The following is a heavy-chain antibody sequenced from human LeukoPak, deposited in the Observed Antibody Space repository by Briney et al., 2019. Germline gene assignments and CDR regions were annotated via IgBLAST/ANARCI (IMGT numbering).Heavy chain of an antibody. CDR1: GDSVSSNSVA. CDR2: TYYTSKWYN. Sequence: SQTLSLTCSISGDSVSSNSVAWNWIRQSPSRGLELLGRTYYTSKWYNDYAVSVKSRITINPDTSKNQVSLQLNSVTPEDTAVYFCARGDIRDGYNFRYWGQGTLVTVSS. J-gene: IGHJ4*02. CDR3: ARGDIRDGYNFRY. V-gene: IGHV6-1*01. D-gene: IGHD5-24*01.